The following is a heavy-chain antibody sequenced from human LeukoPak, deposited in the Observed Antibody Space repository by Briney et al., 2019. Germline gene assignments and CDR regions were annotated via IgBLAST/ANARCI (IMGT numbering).Heavy chain of an antibody. D-gene: IGHD1-14*01. CDR1: GDSISNGGYY. CDR3: ARGGDRRGFDY. V-gene: IGHV4-31*03. J-gene: IGHJ4*02. Sequence: SQTLSLTCTVSGDSISNGGYYWSWIRLHPGKGLEWVGYIYDSGTTSYSPALQSRVSISVDTSDNKFSLKLKSLTAADTAVYYCARGGDRRGFDYWGQGTLVTVSS. CDR2: IYDSGTT.